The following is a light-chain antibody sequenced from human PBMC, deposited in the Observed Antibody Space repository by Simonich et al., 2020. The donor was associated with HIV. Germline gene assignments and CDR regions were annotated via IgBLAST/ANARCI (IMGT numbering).Light chain of an antibody. CDR1: QGISSW. Sequence: DIQMTQSPSSVSASVGDRVTITCRASQGISSWLAWYQHKPGKAPKLLMYAASTWPSGVPSRFSGSGSGTKFTLTITSLQPEDFATYYCQQAIGFPRTFGQGTKVEVK. J-gene: IGKJ1*01. CDR2: AAS. V-gene: IGKV1-12*01. CDR3: QQAIGFPRT.